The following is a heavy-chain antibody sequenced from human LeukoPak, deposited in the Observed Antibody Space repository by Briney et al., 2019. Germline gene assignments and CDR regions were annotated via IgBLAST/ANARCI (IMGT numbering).Heavy chain of an antibody. CDR2: ISSSGSTI. D-gene: IGHD3-10*01. V-gene: IGHV3-48*03. CDR3: ARPSVLLWFGEAPGCFDY. Sequence: GGSLRLSCAASGFTFSSYEMNWVRQAPGKGLEWVSYISSSGSTIYYADSVKGRFTISRDNAKNSLYLQMNSLGAEDTAVYYCARPSVLLWFGEAPGCFDYWGQGTLVTVSS. CDR1: GFTFSSYE. J-gene: IGHJ4*02.